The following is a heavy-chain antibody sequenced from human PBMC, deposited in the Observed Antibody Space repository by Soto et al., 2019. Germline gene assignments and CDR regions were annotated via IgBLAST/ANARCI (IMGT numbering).Heavy chain of an antibody. V-gene: IGHV3-30*18. Sequence: QVQLVESGGGVVQPGRSLRLSCAASGFTFSSYGMHWVRPAPGKGLEWVAIVSNEGRNKNYADSVKGRFPISIDNSKNTLFMQITSLRSEDTAVYYCAKVAAPADDYGPFDYWGQGTLVTVSS. CDR2: VSNEGRNK. J-gene: IGHJ4*02. CDR1: GFTFSSYG. CDR3: AKVAAPADDYGPFDY. D-gene: IGHD4-17*01.